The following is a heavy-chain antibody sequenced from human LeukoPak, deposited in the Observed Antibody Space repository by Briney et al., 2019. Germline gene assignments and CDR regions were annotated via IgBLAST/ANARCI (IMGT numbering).Heavy chain of an antibody. CDR1: GGSISSGSYY. Sequence: PSETLSLTCTVSGGSISSGSYYWSWIRQPAGKGLEWIGRIYTSGSTNYNPSLKSRVTISVDTSKNQFSLKLSSVTAADTAVYYCARVLTETTAQKDADYYYYYMDVWGKGTTVTVSS. CDR2: IYTSGST. CDR3: ARVLTETTAQKDADYYYYYMDV. J-gene: IGHJ6*03. V-gene: IGHV4-61*02. D-gene: IGHD4-11*01.